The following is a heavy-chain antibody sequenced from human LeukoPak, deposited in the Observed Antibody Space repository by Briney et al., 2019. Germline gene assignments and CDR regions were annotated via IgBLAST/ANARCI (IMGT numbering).Heavy chain of an antibody. V-gene: IGHV3-23*01. J-gene: IGHJ4*02. Sequence: GMSLRLSCAASGFTFSSYAMSWVRQAPGKGREWVSAITGSGGGTYYADSVKGRFTISRDNSKNTLYLQMNSLRAEDTAVYYCAKDLYYDSSGYTFDYWGQGTLVTVSS. CDR2: ITGSGGGT. D-gene: IGHD3-22*01. CDR1: GFTFSSYA. CDR3: AKDLYYDSSGYTFDY.